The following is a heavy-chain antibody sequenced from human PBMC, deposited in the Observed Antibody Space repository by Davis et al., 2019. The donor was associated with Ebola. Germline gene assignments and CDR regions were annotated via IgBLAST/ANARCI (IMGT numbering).Heavy chain of an antibody. CDR2: ISSSGSTI. V-gene: IGHV3-48*02. CDR3: ARGRTVTNYVDY. D-gene: IGHD4-17*01. CDR1: GFTFSSYG. Sequence: GESLKISCAASGFTFSSYGMNWVRQAPGKGLEWVSYISSSGSTIYYADSVKGRFTISRDNAKNSPYLQMNSLRDEDTAVFYCARGRTVTNYVDYWGPGTLVTVSS. J-gene: IGHJ4*02.